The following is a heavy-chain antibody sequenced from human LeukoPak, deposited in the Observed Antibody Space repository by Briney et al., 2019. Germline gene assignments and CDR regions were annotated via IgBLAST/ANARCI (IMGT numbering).Heavy chain of an antibody. CDR3: VKEASKTFGIYTADY. V-gene: IGHV3-23*01. CDR1: GFTFSSSA. D-gene: IGHD3-16*01. CDR2: IPASGPKA. Sequence: GGSLSLSCAASGFTFSSSAMGWVRRAPQKGLEWVSAIPASGPKAYYTGSVRGRFTISRDNSKNTVYLQMQSLRAEDTAVYYCVKEASKTFGIYTADYWGQGTLVTVSS. J-gene: IGHJ4*02.